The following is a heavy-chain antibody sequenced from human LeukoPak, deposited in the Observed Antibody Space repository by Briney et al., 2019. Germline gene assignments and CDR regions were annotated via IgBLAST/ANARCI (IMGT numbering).Heavy chain of an antibody. V-gene: IGHV3-30*02. CDR3: AGRGSGYTEPIDY. Sequence: GGSLRPSCAASGFTFSSYGMHWVRQAPGKGLEWVAFIRYDGSNKYYADSVKGRFTISRDNAKNSLYLQMNSLRAEDTAVYYCAGRGSGYTEPIDYWGQGTVVTVSS. J-gene: IGHJ4*02. D-gene: IGHD5-12*01. CDR1: GFTFSSYG. CDR2: IRYDGSNK.